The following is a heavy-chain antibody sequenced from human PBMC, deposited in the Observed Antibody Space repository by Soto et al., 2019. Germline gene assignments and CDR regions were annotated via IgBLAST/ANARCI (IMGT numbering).Heavy chain of an antibody. Sequence: PSETLSLTCTVSGGSISSYYWTWIRQSPGKGLEWIGYIYYSDSINYNPSQKSQAIISDDTSKNQFSLKLSFVTAADTAVYYCARVWGGAFDIWGQGTMVTVS. CDR3: ARVWGGAFDI. CDR1: GGSISSYY. CDR2: IYYSDSI. J-gene: IGHJ3*02. D-gene: IGHD3-10*01. V-gene: IGHV4-59*01.